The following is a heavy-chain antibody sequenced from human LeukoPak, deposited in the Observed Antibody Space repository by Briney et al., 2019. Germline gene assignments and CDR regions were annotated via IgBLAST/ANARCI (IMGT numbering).Heavy chain of an antibody. J-gene: IGHJ6*03. CDR1: GGSISSYY. Sequence: SETLSLTCTASGGSISSYYWSWIRQPPGKGLEWIGYIYYSGSTNYNPSLKSRVTISVDTSKNQFSLKLSSVTAADTAVYYCARRERYSGSYGYYYYMDVWGKGTAVTVSS. CDR3: ARRERYSGSYGYYYYMDV. D-gene: IGHD1-26*01. V-gene: IGHV4-59*08. CDR2: IYYSGST.